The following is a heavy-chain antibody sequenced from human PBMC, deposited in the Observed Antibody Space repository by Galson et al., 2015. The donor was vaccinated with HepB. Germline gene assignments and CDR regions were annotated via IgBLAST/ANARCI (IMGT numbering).Heavy chain of an antibody. V-gene: IGHV4-39*01. D-gene: IGHD6-19*01. CDR3: ARRGALAGFYYFDY. Sequence: ETLSLTCTVSGGSTSSNGYYWGWIRQPPGKGLEWTGNVYYSGGTYYNPSLKSRLTISVDTPKNQFSLKLTSVTAADTAVYYCARRGALAGFYYFDYWGQGTLVTVSS. CDR1: GGSTSSNGYY. CDR2: VYYSGGT. J-gene: IGHJ4*02.